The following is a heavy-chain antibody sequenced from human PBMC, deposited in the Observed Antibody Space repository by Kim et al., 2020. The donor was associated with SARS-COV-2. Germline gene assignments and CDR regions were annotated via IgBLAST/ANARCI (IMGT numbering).Heavy chain of an antibody. CDR1: SDSISSYY. V-gene: IGHV4-59*01. D-gene: IGHD6-19*01. CDR3: TRSEGRGSWHQVDY. J-gene: IGHJ4*02. CDR2: IYYSGST. Sequence: SETLSLTCTVSSDSISSYYWSWIRQLPGKGLEWIGYIYYSGSTDYNPSLKSRVTISVDTSKNQVSLNVTSVSAADTAVYYCTRSEGRGSWHQVDYSGQG.